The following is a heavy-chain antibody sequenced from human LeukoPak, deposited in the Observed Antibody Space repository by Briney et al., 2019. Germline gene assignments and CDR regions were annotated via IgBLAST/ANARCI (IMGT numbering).Heavy chain of an antibody. D-gene: IGHD3-9*01. J-gene: IGHJ4*02. CDR1: GFTFNSYS. CDR2: ISGSNSYI. V-gene: IGHV3-21*01. Sequence: PGGSLRLSCAASGFTFNSYSMNWVRQAPGKGLEWVSSISGSNSYIYYADSMKGRFTISRDNAKNSLYLQMNSLGAEDTAVYYCARTYYDILTGYNPYFDYWGQGTLVTVSS. CDR3: ARTYYDILTGYNPYFDY.